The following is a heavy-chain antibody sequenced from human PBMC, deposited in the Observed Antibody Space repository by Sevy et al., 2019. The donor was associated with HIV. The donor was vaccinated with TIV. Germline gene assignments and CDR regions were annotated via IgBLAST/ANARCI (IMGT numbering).Heavy chain of an antibody. Sequence: WGSLRLSCAVSGIIFTTSGMHWVRQAPGKGLEWVAVISYDGRNKFYGDSMKGRFTISRDNSKNILYLQMNSLRVEDTAVYYCSKDFTGYNGMDVWGQGTMVTVSS. J-gene: IGHJ6*02. CDR1: GIIFTTSG. CDR2: ISYDGRNK. V-gene: IGHV3-30*18. CDR3: SKDFTGYNGMDV. D-gene: IGHD3-9*01.